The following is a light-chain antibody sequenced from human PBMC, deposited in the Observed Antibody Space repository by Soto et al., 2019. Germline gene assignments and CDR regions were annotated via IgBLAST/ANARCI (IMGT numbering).Light chain of an antibody. Sequence: QSVLTQPPSGSGAPGQRVTISCTGSSSNIGAGYDVHWYQQLPGTAPKLLIYGNSNRPSGVPDRFSGSKSGTSASLAITGLQAEDEADYYCQSYDSSLSVHVVFGGGTQLTVL. J-gene: IGLJ2*01. CDR3: QSYDSSLSVHVV. CDR2: GNS. CDR1: SSNIGAGYD. V-gene: IGLV1-40*01.